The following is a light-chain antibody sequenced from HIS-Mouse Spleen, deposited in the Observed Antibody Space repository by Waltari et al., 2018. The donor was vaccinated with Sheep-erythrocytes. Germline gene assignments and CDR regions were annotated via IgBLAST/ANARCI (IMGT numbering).Light chain of an antibody. CDR3: LQHNSYPRT. CDR2: AAS. V-gene: IGKV1-17*01. J-gene: IGKJ1*01. Sequence: DIQMTQSPSSLSASVGDGVTITCRASQGIRNELGWYQQKPGKAPKRLIYAASSLQSGVPSRFSGSGSGTEFTLTISSLQPEDFATYYCLQHNSYPRTFGQGTKVEIK. CDR1: QGIRNE.